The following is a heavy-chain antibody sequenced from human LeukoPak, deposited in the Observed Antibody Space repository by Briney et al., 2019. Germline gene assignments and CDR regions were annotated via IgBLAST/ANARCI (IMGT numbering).Heavy chain of an antibody. CDR3: ARAMNDFWSGYPPRYYFDY. J-gene: IGHJ4*02. D-gene: IGHD3-3*01. CDR2: ISSSSSYI. V-gene: IGHV3-21*01. Sequence: GGSLRLSCAASGFTFSSYSMNWVRQAPGKGLEWVSSISSSSSYIYYADSVKGRFTISRDNAKNSLYLQMNSLRAEDTAVYYCARAMNDFWSGYPPRYYFDYWGQGTLVTVSS. CDR1: GFTFSSYS.